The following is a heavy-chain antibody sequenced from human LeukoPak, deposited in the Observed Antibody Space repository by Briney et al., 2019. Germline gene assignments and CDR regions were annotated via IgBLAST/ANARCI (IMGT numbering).Heavy chain of an antibody. CDR2: ISGSGGGT. J-gene: IGHJ4*02. V-gene: IGHV3-23*01. CDR3: AKDPYGDYVRYFDY. D-gene: IGHD4-17*01. CDR1: GFTFRSYA. Sequence: GGSLRLSCAASGFTFRSYAMNWVRQAPGKGPEWVSGISGSGGGTYYADSVKGRFTISRDNSKNTLYLQMNSLRAEDTAVYYCAKDPYGDYVRYFDYWGQGTLVTVSS.